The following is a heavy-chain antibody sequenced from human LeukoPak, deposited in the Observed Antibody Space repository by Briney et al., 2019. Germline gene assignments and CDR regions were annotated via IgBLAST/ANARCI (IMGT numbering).Heavy chain of an antibody. CDR2: ISSSSSII. D-gene: IGHD5-12*01. J-gene: IGHJ4*02. Sequence: GGSLRLSCAASGFTFSSYSMNWVRQAPGKGLEWVSYISSSSSIIYYADSVKGRFTISRDNAKNSLYLQMNSLRAEDTAVYYCARDGGYGCDYWGQGTLVTVSS. CDR3: ARDGGYGCDY. V-gene: IGHV3-48*01. CDR1: GFTFSSYS.